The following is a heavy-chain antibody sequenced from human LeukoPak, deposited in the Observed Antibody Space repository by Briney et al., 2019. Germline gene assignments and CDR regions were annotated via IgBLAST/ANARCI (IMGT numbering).Heavy chain of an antibody. CDR1: GGSISSGDYY. D-gene: IGHD3-22*01. V-gene: IGHV4-30-4*08. CDR3: ATLDRGGFDY. J-gene: IGHJ4*02. CDR2: IYYSGST. Sequence: SETLSLTSTVSGGSISSGDYYWSWIRQPPGKGLEWIGYIYYSGSTYYNPSLKSRVTISVDTSKNQFSLKLGSVTAADTAVYYCATLDRGGFDYWGQGTLVTVSS.